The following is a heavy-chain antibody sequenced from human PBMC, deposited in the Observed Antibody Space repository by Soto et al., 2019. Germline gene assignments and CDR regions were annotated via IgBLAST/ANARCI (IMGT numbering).Heavy chain of an antibody. Sequence: PGGSLRLSCVASGFTFSTYGTHWVRQAPGKGLEWVGVISSDGETKYYADSVKGRFTISRDNSKNTMYLQMASLRPEDTAVYYCVKEVEVAGDLDYWGHGTLVTVSS. J-gene: IGHJ4*01. CDR3: VKEVEVAGDLDY. D-gene: IGHD6-19*01. CDR1: GFTFSTYG. V-gene: IGHV3-30*18. CDR2: ISSDGETK.